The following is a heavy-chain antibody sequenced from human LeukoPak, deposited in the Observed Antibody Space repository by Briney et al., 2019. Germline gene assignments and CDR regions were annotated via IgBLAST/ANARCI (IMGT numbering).Heavy chain of an antibody. CDR3: ARGVVSSRYYGMDV. CDR1: GGSFSGYY. D-gene: IGHD6-13*01. CDR2: ISHSGST. Sequence: KPSETLSLTCAVYGGSFSGYYWSWIRQPPGKGLEWIGEISHSGSTNYNPSLKSRVTISVDTSKNQFSLKLSSVTAADTAVYYCARGVVSSRYYGMDVWGQGTTVTVSS. V-gene: IGHV4-34*01. J-gene: IGHJ6*02.